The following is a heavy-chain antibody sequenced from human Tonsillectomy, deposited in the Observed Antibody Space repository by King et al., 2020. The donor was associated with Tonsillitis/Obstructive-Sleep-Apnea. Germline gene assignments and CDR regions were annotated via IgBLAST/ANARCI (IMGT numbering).Heavy chain of an antibody. CDR2: IYWDDDK. V-gene: IGHV2-5*02. Sequence: TLKESGPTLVKPTQTLTLTCTFSGFSLTTSGVGVGWIRQPPGKALEWLALIYWDDDKRYSPSLKSRLTITKDTSKNQVVLTMTNMDPVDTATYYCANSPTNYDVLTGYYNGWFDPWGQGTLVTVSS. D-gene: IGHD3-9*01. CDR3: ANSPTNYDVLTGYYNGWFDP. J-gene: IGHJ5*02. CDR1: GFSLTTSGVG.